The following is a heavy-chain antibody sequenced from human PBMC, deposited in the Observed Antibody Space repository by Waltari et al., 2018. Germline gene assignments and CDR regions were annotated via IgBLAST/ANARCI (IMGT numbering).Heavy chain of an antibody. V-gene: IGHV4-4*09. J-gene: IGHJ4*02. CDR2: IYTSGST. D-gene: IGHD3-22*01. CDR3: ARLGYYDSSGYSY. Sequence: QVQLQESGPGLVKPSETLSLTCTVSGGSISSYYWSWIRQPPGKGLEWIGYIYTSGSTNYNPSLKSQVTISVDTSKNQFSLKLSSVTAADTAVYYCARLGYYDSSGYSYWGQGTLVTVSS. CDR1: GGSISSYY.